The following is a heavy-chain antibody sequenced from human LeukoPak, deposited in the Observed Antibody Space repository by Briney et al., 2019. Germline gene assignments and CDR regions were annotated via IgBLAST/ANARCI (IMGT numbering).Heavy chain of an antibody. CDR1: GGTFSSYA. CDR2: IIPIFGTA. CDR3: ARESSGVLRFLEWLPGGYNWFDP. D-gene: IGHD3-3*01. Sequence: SVKVSCKASGGTFSSYAISWVRQAPGQGLEWMGGIIPIFGTANYAQKFQDRVPITADESTSTAYMELSSLRSEDTAVYYCARESSGVLRFLEWLPGGYNWFDPWGQGTLVTVSS. J-gene: IGHJ5*02. V-gene: IGHV1-69*13.